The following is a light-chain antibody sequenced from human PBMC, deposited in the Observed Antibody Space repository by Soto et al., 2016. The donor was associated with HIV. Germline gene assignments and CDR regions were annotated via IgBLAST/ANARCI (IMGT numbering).Light chain of an antibody. CDR3: QVWDSRSDGL. Sequence: SYVLTQPSSVSVAPGKAATITCGGKNIGSQDIHWYQQKPGQAPVLVVYDDRARPSGIPDRFSGSHSGDTAILTISRVEVGDEADYYCQVWDSRSDGLFGGGTRLTVL. J-gene: IGLJ2*01. V-gene: IGLV3-21*03. CDR1: NIGSQD. CDR2: DDR.